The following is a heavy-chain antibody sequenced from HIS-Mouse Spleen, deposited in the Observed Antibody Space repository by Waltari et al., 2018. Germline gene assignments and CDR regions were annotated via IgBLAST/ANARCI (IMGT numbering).Heavy chain of an antibody. CDR1: GGSISSSLYS. CDR3: AREIPYSSSWYDWYFDL. D-gene: IGHD6-13*01. CDR2: IYYSGST. V-gene: IGHV4-39*07. J-gene: IGHJ2*01. Sequence: QLQLQESGPGLVTPSATLSLPCTVPGGSISSSLYSWGWIRPPPGKGLEWIGSIYYSGSTYYNPSLKSRVTISVDTSKNQFSLKLSSVTAADTAVYYCAREIPYSSSWYDWYFDLWGRGTLVTVSS.